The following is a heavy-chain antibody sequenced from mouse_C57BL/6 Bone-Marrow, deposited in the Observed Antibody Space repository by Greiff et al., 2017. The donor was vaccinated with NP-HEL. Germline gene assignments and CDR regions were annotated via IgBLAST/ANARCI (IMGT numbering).Heavy chain of an antibody. CDR1: GYTFTSYG. D-gene: IGHD1-1*01. J-gene: IGHJ2*01. Sequence: VKVVESGAELARPGASVKLSCKASGYTFTSYGISWVQQRPGQGLEWIGEIYPRSGYTYYNEKFKGQATLTADKAYNTAYMELRRLTSEDSAVYYCARHRYYYGSSYDYWGQGNTPTVSS. V-gene: IGHV1-81*01. CDR2: IYPRSGYT. CDR3: ARHRYYYGSSYDY.